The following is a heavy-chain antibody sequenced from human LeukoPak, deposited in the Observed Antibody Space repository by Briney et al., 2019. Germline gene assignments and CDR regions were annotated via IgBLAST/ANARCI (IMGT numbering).Heavy chain of an antibody. CDR3: ARDRQWLGAFDY. D-gene: IGHD6-19*01. Sequence: GGSLRLSRAASGFTVSSNYMSWVRQAPGKGLEWVSVIYSGGSTYYADSVRGRFTISRDNSKNTLYLQMNSLRAEDTAVYYCARDRQWLGAFDYWGQGTLVTVSS. CDR1: GFTVSSNY. V-gene: IGHV3-66*01. CDR2: IYSGGST. J-gene: IGHJ4*02.